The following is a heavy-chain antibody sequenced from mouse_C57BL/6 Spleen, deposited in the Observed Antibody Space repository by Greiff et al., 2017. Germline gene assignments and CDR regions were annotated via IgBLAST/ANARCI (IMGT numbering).Heavy chain of an antibody. J-gene: IGHJ3*01. CDR3: ASGGSSAALAY. Sequence: EVKLVESGGGLVKPGGSLKLSCAASGFTFSGYGMPWVRQTPEKGLEWVAYISSGGSNNYYTDTVKGRFTIARDNAKNTLFLQMTSLRSEDTAMYYCASGGSSAALAYWGQGTLVTVSA. V-gene: IGHV5-17*01. CDR2: ISSGGSNN. CDR1: GFTFSGYG. D-gene: IGHD1-1*01.